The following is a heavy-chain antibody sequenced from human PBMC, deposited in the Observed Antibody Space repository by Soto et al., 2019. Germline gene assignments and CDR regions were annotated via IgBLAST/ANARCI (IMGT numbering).Heavy chain of an antibody. Sequence: PGGSLRLSCAASGFTFSSYAISWVRQAPGKGLDWVSAISGSGDTTYYADSVKGRFTISRDTSKNTLYLQMNSLRAEDTAVYYCAKTIGNYATHPGDYWGQGTLVTVSS. J-gene: IGHJ4*02. CDR1: GFTFSSYA. CDR3: AKTIGNYATHPGDY. CDR2: ISGSGDTT. D-gene: IGHD3-16*01. V-gene: IGHV3-23*01.